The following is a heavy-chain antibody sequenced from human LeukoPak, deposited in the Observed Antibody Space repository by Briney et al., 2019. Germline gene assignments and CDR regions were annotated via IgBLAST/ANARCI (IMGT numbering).Heavy chain of an antibody. V-gene: IGHV3-30*18. D-gene: IGHD5-18*01. CDR1: GFTFSSYG. CDR3: AKKGRGYSYGSFDY. CDR2: ISYDGSNK. J-gene: IGHJ4*02. Sequence: GGSLRLSCAASGFTFSSYGMHWVRQAPGKGLEWVAVISYDGSNKYYADSVKGRFTISRDNSKNTLYLQMNSLRAEDTAVYYCAKKGRGYSYGSFDYWGQGTLVTVSS.